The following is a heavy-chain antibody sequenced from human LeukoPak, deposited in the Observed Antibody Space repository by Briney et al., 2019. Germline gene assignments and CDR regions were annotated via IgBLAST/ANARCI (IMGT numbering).Heavy chain of an antibody. D-gene: IGHD1-26*01. CDR1: GGSISSSGCY. V-gene: IGHV4-39*01. J-gene: IGHJ5*02. CDR3: ARHEYSGSYYGLSWFDP. CDR2: FYYSGST. Sequence: SETLSLTCTVSGGSISSSGCYWGRIRQPPGKGLEWLVRFYYSGSTYYTPSLKSRVTISLDTSKNQHSLKLSSLTAAGTAVYYCARHEYSGSYYGLSWFDPWGQGTLVTGSS.